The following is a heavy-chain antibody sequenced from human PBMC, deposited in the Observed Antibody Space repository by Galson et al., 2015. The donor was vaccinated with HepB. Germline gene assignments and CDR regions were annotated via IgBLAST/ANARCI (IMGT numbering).Heavy chain of an antibody. CDR1: GFTFSSYS. V-gene: IGHV3-21*01. D-gene: IGHD3-10*01. J-gene: IGHJ4*02. CDR3: ARDPRTMVRGVITQPDY. CDR2: ISSSSSYI. Sequence: SLRLSCAASGFTFSSYSMNWVRQAPGKGLEWVSSISSSSSYIYYADSVKGRFTISRDNAKNSLYLQMNSLRAEDTAVYYCARDPRTMVRGVITQPDYWGQGTLVTVSS.